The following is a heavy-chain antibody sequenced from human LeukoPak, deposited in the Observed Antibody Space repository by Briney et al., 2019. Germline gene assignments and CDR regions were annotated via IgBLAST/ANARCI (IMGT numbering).Heavy chain of an antibody. V-gene: IGHV1-24*01. CDR3: ATVPEYYYDSNGFYGPFDY. D-gene: IGHD3-22*01. CDR2: FDPEDGET. J-gene: IGHJ4*02. CDR1: GYTLTELS. Sequence: ASVKVSCKVSGYTLTELSMHWVRQAPGKGLEWMGGFDPEDGETIYAQKFQGRVTMTEDTSTDTAYMELSSLRSEDTAVYYCATVPEYYYDSNGFYGPFDYWGQGTLVTVSS.